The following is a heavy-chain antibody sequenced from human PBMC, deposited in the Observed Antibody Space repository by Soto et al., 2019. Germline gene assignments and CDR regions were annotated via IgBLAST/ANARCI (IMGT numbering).Heavy chain of an antibody. Sequence: EVQLVESGGGLVQPGGSLRLSCAASGFTFSSYWMHWVRQAPGKGLVWVSRINSDGSSTSYADSVKGRFTISRDNAKNTLYLQMNSLRAEDTAVYYCAKYTSGPGGFDCWGQGTLVTVSS. CDR3: AKYTSGPGGFDC. CDR1: GFTFSSYW. V-gene: IGHV3-74*01. CDR2: INSDGSST. D-gene: IGHD6-19*01. J-gene: IGHJ4*02.